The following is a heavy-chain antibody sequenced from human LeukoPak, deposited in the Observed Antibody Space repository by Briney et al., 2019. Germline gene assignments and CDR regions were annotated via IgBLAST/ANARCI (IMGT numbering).Heavy chain of an antibody. J-gene: IGHJ5*02. V-gene: IGHV1-2*02. CDR1: GYTFTGYY. D-gene: IGHD3-10*01. Sequence: EASVKVSCKASGYTFTGYYMHWVRQAPGQGLEWMGWINPNSGGTNYAQTFQGRVTMTRDTSISTVYMELSRLRSDDTAVYYCARDTRYYGSGSPTSFDPWGQGTLVTVSS. CDR3: ARDTRYYGSGSPTSFDP. CDR2: INPNSGGT.